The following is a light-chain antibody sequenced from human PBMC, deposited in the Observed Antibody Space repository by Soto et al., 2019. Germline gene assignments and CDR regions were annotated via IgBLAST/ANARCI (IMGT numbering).Light chain of an antibody. CDR2: GAS. CDR3: EYYCSSTST. J-gene: IGKJ5*01. CDR1: ESVSSSH. V-gene: IGKV3-20*01. Sequence: EIVLTQSPDTLSLSPGERATLSCRASESVSSSHLAWYQHKRGQTPRLLIYGASYRATGIPDRFSGSGSGTYFTLTISRLELEDFAVYYWEYYCSSTSTFGQGTRLEIK.